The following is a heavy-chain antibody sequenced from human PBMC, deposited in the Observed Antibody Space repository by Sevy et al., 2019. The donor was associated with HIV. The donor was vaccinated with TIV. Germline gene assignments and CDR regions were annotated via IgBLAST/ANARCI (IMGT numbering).Heavy chain of an antibody. CDR3: AKKKNDYVWGSYRYTD. CDR2: ISGSGGST. CDR1: GFTFSSYA. J-gene: IGHJ4*02. D-gene: IGHD3-16*02. V-gene: IGHV3-23*01. Sequence: GGSLRLSCAASGFTFSSYAMSWVRQAPGKGLEWVSAISGSGGSTYYADSVKGRFTISRDNSKNTLYLQMNSLRAEDTAVYYCAKKKNDYVWGSYRYTDWGQGTLVTVSS.